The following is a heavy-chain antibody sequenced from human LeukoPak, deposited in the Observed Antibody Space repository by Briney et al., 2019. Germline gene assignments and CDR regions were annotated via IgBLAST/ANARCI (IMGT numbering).Heavy chain of an antibody. D-gene: IGHD3-3*01. CDR1: GFTFSSYA. V-gene: IGHV3-64*01. Sequence: AGGSLRLSCAASGFTFSSYAMHWVRQAPGKGLEYVSAISSNGGSTYYANSVKGRFTISRDNSKNTLYLRMGSLRAEDMAVYYCARHGHYDFWSGYSLDYWGQGTLVTVSS. CDR2: ISSNGGST. J-gene: IGHJ4*02. CDR3: ARHGHYDFWSGYSLDY.